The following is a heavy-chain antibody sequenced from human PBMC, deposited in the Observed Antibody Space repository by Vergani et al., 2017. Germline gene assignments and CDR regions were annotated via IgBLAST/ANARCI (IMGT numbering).Heavy chain of an antibody. V-gene: IGHV4-34*01. CDR2: IDHTGRP. CDR3: ARVNTETNGHLYYCYYMDV. J-gene: IGHJ6*03. D-gene: IGHD4-11*01. Sequence: QVQLQQWGGGLLKPPETLSLTCVVNGGSFTSYHWTWIRQSPGEGLVWVGDIDHTGRPDYNPPLKSRLTKSVNKSRNQFPLTLNSVTATDTAIYFCARVNTETNGHLYYCYYMDVWGQGTAVTVS. CDR1: GGSFTSYH.